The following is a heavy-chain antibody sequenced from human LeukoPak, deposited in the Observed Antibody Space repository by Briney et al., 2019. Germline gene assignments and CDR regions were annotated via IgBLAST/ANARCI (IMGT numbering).Heavy chain of an antibody. CDR2: ISGSGGRT. CDR3: AKGVGGFGENHYYFYMDV. J-gene: IGHJ6*03. Sequence: PGGSLRLSCGASGFTFSSYGMNWVRQAPGKGLEWVSAISGSGGRTYYTDSVKGRFTISRDNSKNTLYLQMNSLRAEDTAVFYCAKGVGGFGENHYYFYMDVWGKGTTVTISS. CDR1: GFTFSSYG. V-gene: IGHV3-23*01. D-gene: IGHD3-10*01.